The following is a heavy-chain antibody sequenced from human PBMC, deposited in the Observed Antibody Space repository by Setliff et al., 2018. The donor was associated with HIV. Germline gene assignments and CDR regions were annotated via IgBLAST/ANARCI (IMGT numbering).Heavy chain of an antibody. J-gene: IGHJ3*01. D-gene: IGHD3-22*01. Sequence: GESLRLSCAASGFSLSSNPVHWVRQAPGKGLEWVALISFDGINTHYRDSLKGRFSISRDISKNTLYLQMDSLRAEDTAVYFCAREFHSSGYAGIFDVWGQGTAVTVSS. CDR3: AREFHSSGYAGIFDV. V-gene: IGHV3-30*04. CDR1: GFSLSSNP. CDR2: ISFDGINT.